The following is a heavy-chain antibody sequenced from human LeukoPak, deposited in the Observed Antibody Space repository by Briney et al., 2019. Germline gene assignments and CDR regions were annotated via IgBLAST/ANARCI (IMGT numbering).Heavy chain of an antibody. CDR1: GCTFTSSD. CDR2: MNPNSGNT. Sequence: ASVKVSCKASGCTFTSSDINWVRQATGQGLEWMGWMNPNSGNTGYAQKFQGRVTMTRNTSISTAYMELSSLRSEDTAVYYCARVDSSSWYGYYYYYMDVWGKGTTVTVSS. J-gene: IGHJ6*03. D-gene: IGHD6-13*01. V-gene: IGHV1-8*01. CDR3: ARVDSSSWYGYYYYYMDV.